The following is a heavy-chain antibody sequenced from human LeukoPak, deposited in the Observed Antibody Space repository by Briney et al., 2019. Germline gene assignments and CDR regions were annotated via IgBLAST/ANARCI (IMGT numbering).Heavy chain of an antibody. CDR3: ARDRYCSSTSCYGGLDP. V-gene: IGHV4-59*01. J-gene: IGHJ5*02. D-gene: IGHD2-2*01. CDR2: IYYSGST. CDR1: GGSISSYH. Sequence: PSETLFLTCTVSGGSISSYHWSWIRQPPGKGLEWIGYIYYSGSTNYNPSLKSRVTISVDTSKNQFSLKLSSVTAADTAVYYCARDRYCSSTSCYGGLDPWGQGTLVTVSS.